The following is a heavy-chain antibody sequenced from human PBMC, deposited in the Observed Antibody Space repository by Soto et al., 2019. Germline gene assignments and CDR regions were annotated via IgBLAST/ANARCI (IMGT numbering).Heavy chain of an antibody. CDR2: ISAYNGNT. J-gene: IGHJ1*01. V-gene: IGHV1-18*01. CDR1: GYTFTSYG. Sequence: QVQLVQSGAEVKKPGASVKVSCKASGYTFTSYGISWVRQAPGQGLEWMGWISAYNGNTNYAQKLQGRVTMTTDTSTSTAYVELRSLRSDDTAVYYCARVVLVLGYCSGGSCYSEYFQHWGQGTLVTVSS. D-gene: IGHD2-15*01. CDR3: ARVVLVLGYCSGGSCYSEYFQH.